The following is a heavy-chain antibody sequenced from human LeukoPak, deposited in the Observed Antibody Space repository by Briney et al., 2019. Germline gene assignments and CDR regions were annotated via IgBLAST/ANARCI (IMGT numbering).Heavy chain of an antibody. Sequence: SETLSLTCAVYGGSFSGYYWSWIRRPPGKGLEWIGEINHSGSTNYNPSLKSRVTISVDTSKNQFSLKLSSVTAADTAVYYCAREENIAVAGIDIWGQGTMVTVSS. CDR2: INHSGST. CDR3: AREENIAVAGIDI. V-gene: IGHV4-34*01. D-gene: IGHD6-19*01. CDR1: GGSFSGYY. J-gene: IGHJ3*02.